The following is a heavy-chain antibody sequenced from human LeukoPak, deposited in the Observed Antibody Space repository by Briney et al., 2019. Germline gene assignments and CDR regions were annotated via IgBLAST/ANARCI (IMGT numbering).Heavy chain of an antibody. D-gene: IGHD6-13*01. Sequence: GGSLRLSCAASGFTFSAHSMNWVRQAPGKGLEWVSSISGNSDYIYSADSLGGRFTTSRDNAKNSLYLRMDSLRAEDTAVYYCAREQIDTSSWPFGIDYWGQGTLVTVSS. CDR1: GFTFSAHS. CDR3: AREQIDTSSWPFGIDY. V-gene: IGHV3-21*01. J-gene: IGHJ4*02. CDR2: ISGNSDYI.